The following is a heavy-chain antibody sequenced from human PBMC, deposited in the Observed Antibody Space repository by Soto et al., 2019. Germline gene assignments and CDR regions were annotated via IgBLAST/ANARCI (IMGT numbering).Heavy chain of an antibody. V-gene: IGHV1-2*04. Sequence: ASVKVSCKASGYTFTGYYMHWVRQAPGQGLEWMGWINPNSGGTNYAQKFQGWVTMSRETSIRTAYMELSRLRSYDTAVYYCAREAGSSGWDKGGRRRGAFDIWGQGTMVTVSS. J-gene: IGHJ3*02. CDR2: INPNSGGT. D-gene: IGHD6-19*01. CDR1: GYTFTGYY. CDR3: AREAGSSGWDKGGRRRGAFDI.